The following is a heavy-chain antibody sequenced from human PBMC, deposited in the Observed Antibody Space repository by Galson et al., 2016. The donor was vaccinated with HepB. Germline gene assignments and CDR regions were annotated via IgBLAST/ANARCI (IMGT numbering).Heavy chain of an antibody. V-gene: IGHV1-46*02. CDR1: GYTFNTYN. J-gene: IGHJ4*02. CDR3: ARELDHSFYFDY. Sequence: SVKVSCKASGYTFNTYNMHWVRQAPGQGLEWMGIIKPSGGNTIYAKKFQDRITMTRDTSTSTVYMELISLRSEDTAVYYCARELDHSFYFDYWGQGTLHTVSS. CDR2: IKPSGGNT. D-gene: IGHD1-14*01.